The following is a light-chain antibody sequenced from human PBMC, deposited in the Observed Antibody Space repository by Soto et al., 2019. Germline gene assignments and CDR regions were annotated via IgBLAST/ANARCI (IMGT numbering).Light chain of an antibody. Sequence: EIVLTQSPATLSVSPGERATLSFRASQSGGSKLAWYQQKPGQVPRLLIYGASTRATGIPARFSGSGSGTEFTLTISSLQSEDFAIYYCRQYNNRPPETFGQGTKLE. V-gene: IGKV3-15*01. CDR3: RQYNNRPPET. J-gene: IGKJ2*01. CDR1: QSGGSK. CDR2: GAS.